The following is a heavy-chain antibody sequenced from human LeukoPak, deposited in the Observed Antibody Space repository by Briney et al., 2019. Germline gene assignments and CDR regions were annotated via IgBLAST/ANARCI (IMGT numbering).Heavy chain of an antibody. D-gene: IGHD2-2*01. CDR3: ARDFDTLYCSSTSCPLTHWIDP. V-gene: IGHV1-2*06. Sequence: EASVKVSCKASGYTFTGYYMHWVRQAPGQGLEWMGRINPNSGGTNYAQKFQGRVTMTRDTSISTAYMELSRLRSDDTAVYYCARDFDTLYCSSTSCPLTHWIDPWGQGTLVTVSS. CDR1: GYTFTGYY. CDR2: INPNSGGT. J-gene: IGHJ5*02.